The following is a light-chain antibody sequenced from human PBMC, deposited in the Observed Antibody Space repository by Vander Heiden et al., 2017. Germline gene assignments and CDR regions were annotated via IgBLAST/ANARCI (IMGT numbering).Light chain of an antibody. J-gene: IGLJ2*01. V-gene: IGLV1-44*01. CDR1: SSNSGSNT. CDR2: SNN. CDR3: AAWYDSLNGPV. Sequence: QSVLTQQLSASGTPGQRVTISCSGSSSNSGSNTVNWYQHRPGTAPKLLNYSNNQRPSGVPDRFSGSQSGTSASLAISGRQSEDEADYYCAAWYDSLNGPVFGGGTKLTVL.